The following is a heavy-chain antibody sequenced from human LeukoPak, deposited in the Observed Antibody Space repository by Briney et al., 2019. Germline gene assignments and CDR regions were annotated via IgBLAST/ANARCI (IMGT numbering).Heavy chain of an antibody. Sequence: GGSLRLSCAASGFTFSSYAMSWVRQAPGKGLEWVSAISGSGGSTYYADSVKGRFAISRDNSKNTLYLQMNSLRAEDTAIYYCAKVPSGWYGYYLDYWGQGTLVTVSS. CDR2: ISGSGGST. CDR1: GFTFSSYA. D-gene: IGHD6-19*01. V-gene: IGHV3-23*01. J-gene: IGHJ4*02. CDR3: AKVPSGWYGYYLDY.